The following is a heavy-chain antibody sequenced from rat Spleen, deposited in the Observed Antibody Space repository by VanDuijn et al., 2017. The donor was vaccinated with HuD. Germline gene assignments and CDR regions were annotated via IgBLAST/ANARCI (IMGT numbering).Heavy chain of an antibody. D-gene: IGHD1-5*01. V-gene: IGHV5-17*01. CDR2: IIYDGSST. CDR3: ASLLAVPNWFAY. J-gene: IGHJ3*01. CDR1: GFTFSDYA. Sequence: EVQLVESGGGLVQPGRSLKLSCAASGFTFSDYAMAWVRQAPKKGLEWVATIIYDGSSTYYRDSVKGRFTISRDNAKSTLYLQMDSLRSEDTATYYCASLLAVPNWFAYWGQGTLVTVSS.